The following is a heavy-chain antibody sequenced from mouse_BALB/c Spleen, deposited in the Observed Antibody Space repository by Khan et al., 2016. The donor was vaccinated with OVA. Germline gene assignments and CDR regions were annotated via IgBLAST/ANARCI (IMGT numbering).Heavy chain of an antibody. CDR3: ARLTLRLDY. Sequence: QVQLKQSGPELVRPGVSVKISCKGSGYTFTDYGMHWVRQSPAKSLEWIGVITTYSGDTNYNQKFKGKATMTVDKSSSTAYMELARLTSEDAAIYYCARLTLRLDYWGQGTSVTVSS. D-gene: IGHD1-1*01. CDR2: ITTYSGDT. CDR1: GYTFTDYG. V-gene: IGHV1S137*01. J-gene: IGHJ4*01.